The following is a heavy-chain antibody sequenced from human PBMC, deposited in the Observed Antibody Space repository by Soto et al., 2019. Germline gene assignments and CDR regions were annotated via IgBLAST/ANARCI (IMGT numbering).Heavy chain of an antibody. J-gene: IGHJ6*02. CDR1: GFTFSDYY. D-gene: IGHD7-27*01. V-gene: IGHV3-11*01. Sequence: QVQLVESGGGLVKPGGSLRLSCAASGFTFSDYYMSWIRQAPGKGLEWVSYISSSGSTIYYADSVKGRFTISRDNAKNAPYLQMNSLSADDTAVYYCAITNWGPYYYYGMDVWGQGTTVTVSS. CDR2: ISSSGSTI. CDR3: AITNWGPYYYYGMDV.